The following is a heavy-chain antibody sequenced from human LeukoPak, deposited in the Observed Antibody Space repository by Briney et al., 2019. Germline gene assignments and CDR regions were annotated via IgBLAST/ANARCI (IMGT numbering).Heavy chain of an antibody. CDR2: IKQDGSEK. V-gene: IGHV3-7*01. J-gene: IGHJ3*02. CDR3: ARGWGDCAMISCYTGGDIFDI. Sequence: QPGGSLRLSCAASGFTFSNYWMRWVRQAPGKGLEWVANIKQDGSEKYYVDSVKGRFTISRDNAKKSLYLQMNSLRAEATAVYYCARGWGDCAMISCYTGGDIFDIWGQKTMVTVSS. D-gene: IGHD2-2*02. CDR1: GFTFSNYW.